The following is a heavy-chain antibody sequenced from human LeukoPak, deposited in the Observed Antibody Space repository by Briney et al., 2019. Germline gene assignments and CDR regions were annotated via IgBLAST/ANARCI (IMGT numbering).Heavy chain of an antibody. D-gene: IGHD3-10*01. Sequence: EASVKVSRKASGYTFSNYGIHWVRQAPGQRLECLGWISVGNGNTKYSQNFQGRVTITRDTSATTAYMELSNLRPEDTAVYYCARALVPGSGSYYDWFDPWGQGTLVTVSS. CDR1: GYTFSNYG. J-gene: IGHJ5*02. CDR2: ISVGNGNT. CDR3: ARALVPGSGSYYDWFDP. V-gene: IGHV1-3*01.